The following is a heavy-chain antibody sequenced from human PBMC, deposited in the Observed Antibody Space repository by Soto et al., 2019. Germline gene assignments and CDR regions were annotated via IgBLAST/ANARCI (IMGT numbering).Heavy chain of an antibody. CDR1: GFTFSSYA. J-gene: IGHJ4*02. CDR2: ISYDGSNK. CDR3: ARDRVTMVRGVIITRKGFDY. V-gene: IGHV3-30-3*01. D-gene: IGHD3-10*01. Sequence: QVQLVESGGGVVQPGRSLRLSCAASGFTFSSYAMHWVRQAPGKGLEWAAVISYDGSNKYYADSVKGRFTISRDNSKNTLYLQMNSLRAEDTAVYYCARDRVTMVRGVIITRKGFDYWGQGTLVTVSS.